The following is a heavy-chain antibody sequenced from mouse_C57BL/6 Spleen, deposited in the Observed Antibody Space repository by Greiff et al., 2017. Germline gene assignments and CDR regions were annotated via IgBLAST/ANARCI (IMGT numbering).Heavy chain of an antibody. CDR3: ARYDYDAY. V-gene: IGHV1-50*01. Sequence: QVQLQQPGAELVKPGASVKLSCKASGYTFTSYWMQWVKQRPGQGLEWIGEIDPSDSYTNYNQKFKGKATLTVDTSSSTAYMQLSSLTAEDSAVYYCARYDYDAYWGQGTTLTVSS. CDR2: IDPSDSYT. CDR1: GYTFTSYW. J-gene: IGHJ2*01. D-gene: IGHD2-4*01.